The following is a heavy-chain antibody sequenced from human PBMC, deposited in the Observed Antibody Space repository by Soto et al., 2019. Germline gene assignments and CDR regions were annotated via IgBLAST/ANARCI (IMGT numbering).Heavy chain of an antibody. V-gene: IGHV3-30*03. Sequence: GGSLRLSCAVTGFTFSGYDMHWVRQAPGKGLEWVSVISFDGSSKHYADSVKGRFTISRDNSKNTLYLQMSSLRTEDTAVYYCEWEGLWGQGTLVTVSS. CDR2: ISFDGSSK. J-gene: IGHJ4*02. CDR3: EWEGL. CDR1: GFTFSGYD.